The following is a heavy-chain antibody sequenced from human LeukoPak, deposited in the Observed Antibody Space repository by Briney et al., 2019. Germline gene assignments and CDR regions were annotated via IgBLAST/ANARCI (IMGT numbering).Heavy chain of an antibody. V-gene: IGHV1-46*01. J-gene: IGHJ4*02. CDR2: INTSGGST. CDR1: GYIFTNYY. CDR3: ARDAFLSGSLSPIDY. D-gene: IGHD5-12*01. Sequence: ASVKVSCKASGYIFTNYYMHWVRQAPGQGLEWMGIINTSGGSTSSAQKFQGRVTMTRDTSTSTVYMELSGLGSEDTALYYCARDAFLSGSLSPIDYWGQGTLVTVSS.